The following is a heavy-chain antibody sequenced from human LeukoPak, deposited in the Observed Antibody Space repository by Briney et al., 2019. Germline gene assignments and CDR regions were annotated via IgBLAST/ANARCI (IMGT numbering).Heavy chain of an antibody. Sequence: ASVKVSCKASGDTFTSYGISWVRQAPGQGLEWIGWISAYNGNTNYAQNLQGRVTMTTDTATSTDYMELRSLRSDDTAVYYCARAVYCTNGVCYGPLDYWGQGTLVTVSS. CDR3: ARAVYCTNGVCYGPLDY. CDR1: GDTFTSYG. D-gene: IGHD2-8*01. CDR2: ISAYNGNT. J-gene: IGHJ4*02. V-gene: IGHV1-18*01.